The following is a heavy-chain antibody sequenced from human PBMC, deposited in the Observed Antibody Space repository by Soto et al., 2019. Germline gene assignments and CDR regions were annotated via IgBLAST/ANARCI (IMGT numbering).Heavy chain of an antibody. CDR3: ARGLETVSSDCFDY. V-gene: IGHV4-31*03. CDR1: NGSSLSPGRF. J-gene: IGHJ4*02. CDR2: IYYTGST. D-gene: IGHD1-1*01. Sequence: PSEPLSVPCSVANGSSLSPGRFCISLHQQPGKGLECLGYIYYTGSTYYNPALQRRAVFSIDTSKTRFSLKLTSVTAADTAVYYCARGLETVSSDCFDYWGQG.